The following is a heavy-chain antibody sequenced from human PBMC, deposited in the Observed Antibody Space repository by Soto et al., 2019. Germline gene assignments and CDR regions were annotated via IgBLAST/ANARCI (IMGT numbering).Heavy chain of an antibody. D-gene: IGHD2-15*01. CDR2: INPNSGGT. V-gene: IGHV1-2*02. Sequence: GASVKVSCKASGYTFTGYYMHWVRQAPGQGLEWMGWINPNSGGTNYAQKFQGRVTMTRDTSISTAYMELSRLRSDDTAVYYCARYCSGGSCSHYGTDVSGPGTTLTVPS. J-gene: IGHJ6*02. CDR3: ARYCSGGSCSHYGTDV. CDR1: GYTFTGYY.